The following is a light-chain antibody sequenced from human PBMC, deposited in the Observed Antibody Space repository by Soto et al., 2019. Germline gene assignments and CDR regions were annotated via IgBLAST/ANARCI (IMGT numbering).Light chain of an antibody. CDR3: QQYGSFWT. CDR2: GAS. Sequence: EIVLTQSPGTLSLSPGERATLSCRASQSVSSSFLAWYQQKPGQAPRLLIYGASSRATGIPDRFSGSGSGTDFPLTISRLEPEDVAVYYCQQYGSFWTFGQGTKVEIK. V-gene: IGKV3-20*01. CDR1: QSVSSSF. J-gene: IGKJ1*01.